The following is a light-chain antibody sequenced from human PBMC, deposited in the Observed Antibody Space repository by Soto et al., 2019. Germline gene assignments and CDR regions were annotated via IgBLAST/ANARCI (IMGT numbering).Light chain of an antibody. CDR2: GAS. CDR1: QSLSSRF. J-gene: IGKJ4*01. V-gene: IGKV3-15*01. Sequence: EIVLPQSPGTLSLSPGERVTLSCRARQSLSSRFLAWYQQKPGQAPRLLIYGASTRATGIPFKFIGSGSGTEFTLNISSLQSEDLAVYYCQQYNNWPSLTFGGGTKVDIK. CDR3: QQYNNWPSLT.